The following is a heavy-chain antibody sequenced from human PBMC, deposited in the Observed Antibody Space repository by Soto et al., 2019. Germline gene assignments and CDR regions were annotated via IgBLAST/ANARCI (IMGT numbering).Heavy chain of an antibody. CDR1: GFSLSNARMG. Sequence: SGPTLVNPTETLTLTCTVSGFSLSNARMGVSWIRQPPGKALEWLAHIFSNDEKSYSTSLKSRLTISKDTSKSQVVLTMTNMDPVDTATYYCARIRRLVPAVIDGIWFDPWGQGTLVTVSS. J-gene: IGHJ5*02. CDR2: IFSNDEK. V-gene: IGHV2-26*01. CDR3: ARIRRLVPAVIDGIWFDP. D-gene: IGHD2-2*01.